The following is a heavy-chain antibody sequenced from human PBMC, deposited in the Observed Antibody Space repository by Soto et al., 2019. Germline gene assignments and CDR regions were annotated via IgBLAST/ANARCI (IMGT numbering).Heavy chain of an antibody. CDR2: LYNDERT. D-gene: IGHD1-26*01. V-gene: IGHV4-4*07. Sequence: SETLSLTCTVSGDSVSSHYWSWIRQPAGKGLEWLGRLYNDERTNYNPSLKSRVTMSMDTSKNQFSLKLTSVTAADSAVYYCVTVNLVGAAYYFDYWGPGTLVTVSS. CDR3: VTVNLVGAAYYFDY. J-gene: IGHJ4*02. CDR1: GDSVSSHY.